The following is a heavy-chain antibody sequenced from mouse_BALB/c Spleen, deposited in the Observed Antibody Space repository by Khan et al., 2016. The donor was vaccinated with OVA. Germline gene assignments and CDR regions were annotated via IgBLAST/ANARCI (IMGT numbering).Heavy chain of an antibody. CDR1: GYTFTTAG. CDR2: INTHSGVP. D-gene: IGHD2-2*01. J-gene: IGHJ1*01. CDR3: ASGYGYGWYFDV. V-gene: IGHV9-4*02. Sequence: LVESGPELKKPGETVRISCKASGYTFTTAGMQWVQKMPGKGLKWIGWINTHSGVPKYAEDFKGRFAFSLETSASTAYLQITNLKNEDTATXVCASGYGYGWYFDVWGAGTTVTVS.